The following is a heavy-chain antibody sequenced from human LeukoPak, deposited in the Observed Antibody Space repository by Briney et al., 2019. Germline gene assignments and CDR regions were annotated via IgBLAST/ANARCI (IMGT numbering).Heavy chain of an antibody. CDR1: GFTFSSYA. CDR3: ARGRYGAGSYYVY. D-gene: IGHD3-10*01. Sequence: GGSLRLSCEASGFTFSSYAMTWVRQPPGKGLEGVSYISSSGDAIYYADSVEGRFTLSRDNAKNSLYLQMDGLRAEDTAVYYCARGRYGAGSYYVYWGQGTLVTVSS. V-gene: IGHV3-48*03. J-gene: IGHJ4*02. CDR2: ISSSGDAI.